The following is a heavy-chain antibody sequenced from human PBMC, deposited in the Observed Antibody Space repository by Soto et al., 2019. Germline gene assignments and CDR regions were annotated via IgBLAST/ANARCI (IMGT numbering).Heavy chain of an antibody. D-gene: IGHD6-6*01. J-gene: IGHJ6*02. Sequence: GGSLRLSCAASGFTFSSYGMHWVRQAPGKGLEWVAVIWYDGSNKYYADSVKGRFTISRDNSKNTLYLQMNSLRAEDTAVYYCAREGIAARFYYYYYGMDVWGQGTTVTVSS. CDR2: IWYDGSNK. CDR3: AREGIAARFYYYYYGMDV. V-gene: IGHV3-33*01. CDR1: GFTFSSYG.